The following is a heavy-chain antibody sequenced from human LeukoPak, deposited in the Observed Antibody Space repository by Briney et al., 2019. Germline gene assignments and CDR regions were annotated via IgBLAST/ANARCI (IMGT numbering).Heavy chain of an antibody. CDR1: GGSFIGYY. CDR2: INHSGST. CDR3: ARDDDGGTKPLGS. V-gene: IGHV4-34*01. J-gene: IGHJ4*02. D-gene: IGHD4-23*01. Sequence: PSETLSLTCAVYGGSFIGYYWSWIRQPPGKGLEWIGEINHSGSTNYNPSLKSRVTISVDTSKNQFSLKLSSVTAADTAVYYCARDDDGGTKPLGSWGQGTLVTVSS.